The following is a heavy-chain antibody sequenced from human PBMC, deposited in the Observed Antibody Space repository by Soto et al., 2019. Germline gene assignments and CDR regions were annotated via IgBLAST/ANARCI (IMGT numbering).Heavy chain of an antibody. J-gene: IGHJ3*02. CDR3: ASTTVWKDAFEI. Sequence: EVQLVESGGGLIQPGGSLRLSCAASGVTVNTNYMSWVRQSPGKGLEWVSLIESGGSIYYADSVKGRFTILRDNFKNTLSIQMNSLRVEDTAVLYCASTTVWKDAFEIWGQGTLVSVSS. D-gene: IGHD3-16*01. CDR1: GVTVNTNY. V-gene: IGHV3-53*01. CDR2: IESGGSI.